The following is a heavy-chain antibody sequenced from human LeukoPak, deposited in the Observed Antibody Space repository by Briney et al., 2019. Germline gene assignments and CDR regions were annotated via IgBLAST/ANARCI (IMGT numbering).Heavy chain of an antibody. Sequence: SETLSLTCTVSGYSISSGYYWAWIRQPPGKGLEWIGSLYYGGNTYYNPSLNGRLTIYVDTSKNQLSLTLRSVTAADAALYFCARRAKSRAFDIWGQGTMVTVSS. CDR1: GYSISSGYY. J-gene: IGHJ3*02. V-gene: IGHV4-38-2*02. CDR3: ARRAKSRAFDI. D-gene: IGHD3-10*01. CDR2: LYYGGNT.